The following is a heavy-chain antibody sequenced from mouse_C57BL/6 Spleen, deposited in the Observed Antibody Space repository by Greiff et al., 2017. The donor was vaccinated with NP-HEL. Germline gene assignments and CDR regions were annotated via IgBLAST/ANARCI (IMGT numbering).Heavy chain of an antibody. Sequence: QVQLQQPGAELVRPGTSVKLSCKASGYTFTSYWMHWVKQRPGQGLEWIGVIDPSDSYTNYNQKFKGKATLTVDTSSSTAYMQLSSLTSEDSAVYYCARYLTTPYAMDYWGQGTSVTVSS. V-gene: IGHV1-59*01. CDR2: IDPSDSYT. CDR1: GYTFTSYW. D-gene: IGHD1-1*01. J-gene: IGHJ4*01. CDR3: ARYLTTPYAMDY.